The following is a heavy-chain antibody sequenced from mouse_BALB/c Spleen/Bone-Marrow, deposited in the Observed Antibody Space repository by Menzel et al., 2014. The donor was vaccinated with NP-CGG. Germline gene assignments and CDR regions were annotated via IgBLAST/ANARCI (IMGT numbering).Heavy chain of an antibody. V-gene: IGHV5-17*02. Sequence: EVHLVESGGGLVQPGGSRKLSCAASGFTFXSFGMHWVRQAPEKGLEWVAYISSGSSTIYYADTVKGQFTISRDNPKNTLFLQMTSLRSEDTAMYYCARGAARATWFAYWGQGTLVTVSA. CDR1: GFTFXSFG. J-gene: IGHJ3*01. CDR2: ISSGSSTI. CDR3: ARGAARATWFAY. D-gene: IGHD3-1*01.